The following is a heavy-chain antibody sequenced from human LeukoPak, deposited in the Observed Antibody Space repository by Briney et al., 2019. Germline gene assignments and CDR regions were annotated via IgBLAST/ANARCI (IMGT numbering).Heavy chain of an antibody. CDR3: ARDGYSSSSFTPFDY. D-gene: IGHD6-6*01. V-gene: IGHV1-3*01. Sequence: KFQARVTITRDTSASTAYMELSSLRSEDTAVYYCARDGYSSSSFTPFDYWGQGTLVTVSS. J-gene: IGHJ4*02.